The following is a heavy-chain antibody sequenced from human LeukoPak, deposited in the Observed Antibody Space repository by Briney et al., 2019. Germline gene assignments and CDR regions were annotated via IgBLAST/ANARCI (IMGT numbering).Heavy chain of an antibody. CDR1: DGSISSGGYY. D-gene: IGHD2-15*01. V-gene: IGHV4-31*03. CDR3: ARAGDCSGGSYFTFDY. J-gene: IGHJ4*02. CDR2: IYYSGST. Sequence: SETLSLTRTVSDGSISSGGYYWSWIRQHPGKGLEWIGYIYYSGSTYYNPSLKSRVTISVDTSKNQFSLKLSSVTAADTAVYYCARAGDCSGGSYFTFDYWGQGTLVTVSS.